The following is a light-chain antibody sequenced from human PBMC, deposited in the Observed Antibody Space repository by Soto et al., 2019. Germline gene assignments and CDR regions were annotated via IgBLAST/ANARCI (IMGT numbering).Light chain of an antibody. CDR2: GAS. J-gene: IGKJ1*01. V-gene: IGKV3-15*01. CDR1: QSISSK. Sequence: EIVMTQSPATLSVSPGERATLSCRASQSISSKLAWYQQKPGQAPRLLIYGASTRATGIPARFSGSGSGTEFTLTISSLQSEDFAVYYCQQYNNWLTFGRGTKVEIK. CDR3: QQYNNWLT.